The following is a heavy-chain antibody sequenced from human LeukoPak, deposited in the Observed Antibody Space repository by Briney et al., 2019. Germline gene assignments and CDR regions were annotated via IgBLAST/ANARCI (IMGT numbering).Heavy chain of an antibody. CDR2: ANPDGSIK. CDR3: VSGFLQWLY. CDR1: GFIFGGYW. D-gene: IGHD3-3*01. J-gene: IGHJ4*02. Sequence: GGSLRLSCAASGFIFGGYWMSWVRQAPGRGPEWVANANPDGSIKYYVDSVNGRFTISRDNAKNSLYLQMNSLRAEDTAVYYCVSGFLQWLYWGQGTLVTVSS. V-gene: IGHV3-7*01.